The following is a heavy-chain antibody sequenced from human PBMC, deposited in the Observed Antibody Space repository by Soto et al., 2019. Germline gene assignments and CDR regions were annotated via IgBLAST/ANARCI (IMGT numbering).Heavy chain of an antibody. V-gene: IGHV1-8*01. CDR3: ARGPVAAYWFDP. CDR1: GYTFTSYD. J-gene: IGHJ5*02. D-gene: IGHD6-6*01. Sequence: ASVKVSCKASGYTFTSYDINWVRQATGQGLEWMGWMNPNSGNTGYAQKFQGRVTMTRNTSISTAYMELSSLRPEDTAVYYCARGPVAAYWFDPWGQGTLVTVSS. CDR2: MNPNSGNT.